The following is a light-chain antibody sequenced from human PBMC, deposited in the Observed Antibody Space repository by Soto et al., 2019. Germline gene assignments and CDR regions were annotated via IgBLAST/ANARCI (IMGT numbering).Light chain of an antibody. V-gene: IGKV3-20*01. CDR3: QQYGSSFLFS. CDR2: GAS. CDR1: QSVGSSY. J-gene: IGKJ3*01. Sequence: EIVLTQSPGTLSLSPGERATLSCRASQSVGSSYLAWYQQKPGQAPRLLIYGASSRATGIPDRFSGSGSGTDFTLTITRLEPEDFAVYYCQQYGSSFLFSFGPGTKVDIK.